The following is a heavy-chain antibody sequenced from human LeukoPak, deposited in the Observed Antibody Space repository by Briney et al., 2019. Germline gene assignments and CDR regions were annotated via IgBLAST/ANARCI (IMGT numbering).Heavy chain of an antibody. J-gene: IGHJ4*02. CDR1: GGSVSSGSYY. Sequence: KASETLSLTCTVSGGSVSSGSYYWSWIRQPPGKGLEWIGYIYYSGSTNHNPSLKSRVTISVDTSKNQFSLKLSSVTAADTAVYYCARDRIAYCGGDCYSIFDYWGQGTLVTVSS. CDR2: IYYSGST. D-gene: IGHD2-21*02. CDR3: ARDRIAYCGGDCYSIFDY. V-gene: IGHV4-61*01.